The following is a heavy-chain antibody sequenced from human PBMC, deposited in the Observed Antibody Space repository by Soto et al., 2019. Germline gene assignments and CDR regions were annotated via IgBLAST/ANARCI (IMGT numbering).Heavy chain of an antibody. CDR2: IDPSDSYT. J-gene: IGHJ5*02. CDR3: ARGYTGSAGRFDP. V-gene: IGHV5-10-1*01. D-gene: IGHD2-2*02. Sequence: PGESLKISCKGSGYSFTSYWISWVRQMPGKGLEWMGRIDPSDSYTNYSPSFQGHVTISADKSISTAYLQWSSLKASDSGIYYCARGYTGSAGRFDPWGQGTLVTVSS. CDR1: GYSFTSYW.